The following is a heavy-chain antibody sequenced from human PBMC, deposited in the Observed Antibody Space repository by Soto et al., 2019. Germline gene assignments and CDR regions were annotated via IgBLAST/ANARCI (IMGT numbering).Heavy chain of an antibody. CDR2: NYYSGST. D-gene: IGHD2-2*01. CDR3: ASERGYCSSTSCYPIGAFDI. CDR1: GGSISSSSYY. V-gene: IGHV4-39*01. Sequence: QLQLQESGPGLVKPSETLSLTCTVSGGSISSSSYYWGWIRQPPGKGLEWIGSNYYSGSTYYNPSLKIRVTISVDTSKDQFSLKLSSVTAADTAVYYCASERGYCSSTSCYPIGAFDIWGQGTMVTVSS. J-gene: IGHJ3*02.